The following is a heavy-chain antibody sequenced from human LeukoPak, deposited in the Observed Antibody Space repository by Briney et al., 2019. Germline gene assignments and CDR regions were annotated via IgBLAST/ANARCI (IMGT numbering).Heavy chain of an antibody. Sequence: PGGSLRLSCGAAGFTVSTNFMGWVRQPPGKGLEWVSVIYTSGSTYYADSVKGRFTISRDSSKNTLFLQMNSLRDEDTAVYYCARESYWGSSGKGFDCWGQGTLVTVSS. D-gene: IGHD7-27*01. CDR3: ARESYWGSSGKGFDC. J-gene: IGHJ4*02. V-gene: IGHV3-53*01. CDR2: IYTSGST. CDR1: GFTVSTNF.